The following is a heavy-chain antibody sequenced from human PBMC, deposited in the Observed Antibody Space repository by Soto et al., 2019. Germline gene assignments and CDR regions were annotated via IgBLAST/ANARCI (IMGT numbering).Heavy chain of an antibody. CDR1: GGTFSSYA. CDR2: IIPIFGTA. V-gene: IGHV1-69*13. Sequence: SVKVSCKASGGTFSSYAISWVRQAPGQGLEWMGGIIPIFGTANYAQKFQGRVTITAGESTSTAYMELSSLRSEDTAVYYCARGSSIRDTTSYYYYGMDVWGQGTTVTVSS. CDR3: ARGSSIRDTTSYYYYGMDV. D-gene: IGHD6-6*01. J-gene: IGHJ6*02.